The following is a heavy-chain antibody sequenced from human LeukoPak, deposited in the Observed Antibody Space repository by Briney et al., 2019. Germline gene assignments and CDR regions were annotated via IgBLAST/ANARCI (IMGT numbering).Heavy chain of an antibody. CDR3: ARGSGGRVGAAWFDP. J-gene: IGHJ5*02. Sequence: PSETLSLTCAVSVGSISSGGYSWTWIQQPPGKGLEWIGYIYHSGTTYYNPSLKSPVTISVDRSKNQFSLKLSSVTAADTAVYYCARGSGGRVGAAWFDPWGQGTLVTVSS. D-gene: IGHD1-26*01. V-gene: IGHV4-30-2*01. CDR2: IYHSGTT. CDR1: VGSISSGGYS.